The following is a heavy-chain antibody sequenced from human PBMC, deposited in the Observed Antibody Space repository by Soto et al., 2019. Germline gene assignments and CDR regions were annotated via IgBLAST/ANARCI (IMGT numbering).Heavy chain of an antibody. V-gene: IGHV4-39*01. J-gene: IGHJ5*02. CDR2: IYYSGST. D-gene: IGHD6-13*01. CDR3: ARPGQQLANWFDP. Sequence: SETLSLTCTVSGGSISSSSYYWGWIRQPPGKGLEWIGSIYYSGSTYYNPSLKSRVTISVDTSKNQFSLKLSSVTAADTAVYYCARPGQQLANWFDPWGQGTLVTVSS. CDR1: GGSISSSSYY.